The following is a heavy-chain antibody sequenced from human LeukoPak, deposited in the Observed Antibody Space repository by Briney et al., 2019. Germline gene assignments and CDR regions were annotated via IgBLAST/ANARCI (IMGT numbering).Heavy chain of an antibody. CDR2: INHSGST. CDR3: ARGPRPTYYYDSSGYHFDY. V-gene: IGHV4-34*01. CDR1: GGSFSGYY. D-gene: IGHD3-22*01. J-gene: IGHJ4*02. Sequence: PSETLSLTCAVYGGSFSGYYWSWIRQPPGKGLEWIGEINHSGSTNYNPSLKSRVTISVGTSKNQFSLKLSSVTAADTAVYYCARGPRPTYYYDSSGYHFDYWGQGTLVTVSS.